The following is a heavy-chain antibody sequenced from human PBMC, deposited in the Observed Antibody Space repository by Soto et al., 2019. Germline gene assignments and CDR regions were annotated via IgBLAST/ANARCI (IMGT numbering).Heavy chain of an antibody. J-gene: IGHJ5*02. V-gene: IGHV4-31*03. CDR2: IYYSGSA. CDR1: PGSISSGGYY. CDR3: ARTRTPGSSPFDP. Sequence: SETLSLTCTVSPGSISSGGYYWSWVRQQPGKGLEWIGYIYYSGSAFYNPSLRSRVTMSVDTSKNQFSLTLSSVTAADTAVYYCARTRTPGSSPFDPWGQGGQVTVYS. D-gene: IGHD6-13*01.